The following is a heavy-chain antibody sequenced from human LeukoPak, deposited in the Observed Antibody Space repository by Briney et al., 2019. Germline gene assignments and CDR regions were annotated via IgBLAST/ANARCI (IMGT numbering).Heavy chain of an antibody. J-gene: IGHJ4*02. CDR3: ARGSSYGSGSYFY. D-gene: IGHD3-10*01. CDR1: GGSISSYY. Sequence: SETLSLTCTVSGGSISSYYWSWIRQPPGKGLEWIGYIYYSGSTNYNPSLKSRVTISVDTSKNQFSLKLSSVTAADTAVYYCARGSSYGSGSYFYWGQGTLVTVSS. CDR2: IYYSGST. V-gene: IGHV4-59*12.